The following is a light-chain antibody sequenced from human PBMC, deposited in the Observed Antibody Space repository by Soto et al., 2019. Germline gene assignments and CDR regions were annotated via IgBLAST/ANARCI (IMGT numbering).Light chain of an antibody. V-gene: IGKV1-39*01. CDR1: QSISNY. J-gene: IGKJ5*01. Sequence: DIQMTQSPSSLSASVGDRVTITCRASQSISNYLNWYQQKPGKAPKLLICTASSLQSGVPSRFSGSGSGTDFTLTISSLQPEDFATYYCQQSDSTPITFGQGTRLEIK. CDR3: QQSDSTPIT. CDR2: TAS.